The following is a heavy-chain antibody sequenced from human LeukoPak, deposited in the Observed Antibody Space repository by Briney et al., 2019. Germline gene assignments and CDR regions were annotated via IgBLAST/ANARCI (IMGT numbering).Heavy chain of an antibody. J-gene: IGHJ6*02. CDR1: GGTFSSYT. CDR3: ARDRCSSTSCFGSGYYYYYYGMDV. V-gene: IGHV1-69*04. D-gene: IGHD2-2*01. Sequence: ASVKVSCKASGGTFSSYTISWVRQAPGQGLEWMGRIIPILGIANYAQKFQGRVTITADKSTSTAYMELSSLRSEDTAVYYCARDRCSSTSCFGSGYYYYYYGMDVWGQGTTVTVSS. CDR2: IIPILGIA.